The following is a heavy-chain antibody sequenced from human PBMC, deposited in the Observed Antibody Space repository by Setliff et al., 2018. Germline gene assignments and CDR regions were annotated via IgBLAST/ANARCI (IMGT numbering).Heavy chain of an antibody. D-gene: IGHD3-22*01. CDR2: ISPYSGNT. V-gene: IGHV1-18*01. J-gene: IGHJ3*01. CDR1: GFRFTNFG. CDR3: AKVGPRGGYYESRGALGLDLFDV. Sequence: ASVKVSCKTSGFRFTNFGFSWVRQAPGQGLEWLGSISPYSGNTNYPQWLQDRVTISRDNSKNMAYLEMNRLRAEDTAVYYCAKVGPRGGYYESRGALGLDLFDVWGQGTMVTV.